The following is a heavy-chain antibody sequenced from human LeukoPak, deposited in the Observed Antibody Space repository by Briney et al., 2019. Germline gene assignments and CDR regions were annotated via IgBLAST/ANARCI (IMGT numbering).Heavy chain of an antibody. Sequence: SVKVSCKASGYTFTSYGISWVRQAPGQGLEWMGRIIPILGIANYAQKFQGRVTITADKSTSTAYMELSSLRSEDTAVYYCARDRLPAYYYDSSGYSGYWGQGTLVTVSS. V-gene: IGHV1-69*04. D-gene: IGHD3-22*01. CDR2: IIPILGIA. CDR3: ARDRLPAYYYDSSGYSGY. CDR1: GYTFTSYG. J-gene: IGHJ4*02.